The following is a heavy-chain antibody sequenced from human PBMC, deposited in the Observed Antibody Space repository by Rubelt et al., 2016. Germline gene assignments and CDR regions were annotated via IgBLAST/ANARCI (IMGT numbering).Heavy chain of an antibody. CDR1: GGSITSTNYS. Sequence: QLQLQESGPGLVKPSETLSLTRTVSGGSITSTNYSWGWIRQPPGKGLGWIGSINYMVNTYYNPPLKSRVSISIDTSKNQFSRKLSSVTAADTAVYYCAGYFEGAGSWHAFDMWGQGTVVTVSS. D-gene: IGHD6-13*01. CDR3: AGYFEGAGSWHAFDM. CDR2: INYMVNT. V-gene: IGHV4-39*01. J-gene: IGHJ3*02.